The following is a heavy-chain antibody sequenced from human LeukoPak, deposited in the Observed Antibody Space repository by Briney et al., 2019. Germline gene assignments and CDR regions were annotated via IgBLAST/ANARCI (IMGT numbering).Heavy chain of an antibody. J-gene: IGHJ4*02. D-gene: IGHD3-22*01. CDR1: GGSISSYY. Sequence: PSETLSLTCTVSGGSISSYYWSWIRQPPGKGLEWIGYIYYSGSTNYNPSLKSRVTISVDTSKNQFSLKLSSVTAADTAVYYRARGRYDSSGYPAYYFDYWGQGTLVTVSS. CDR2: IYYSGST. CDR3: ARGRYDSSGYPAYYFDY. V-gene: IGHV4-59*01.